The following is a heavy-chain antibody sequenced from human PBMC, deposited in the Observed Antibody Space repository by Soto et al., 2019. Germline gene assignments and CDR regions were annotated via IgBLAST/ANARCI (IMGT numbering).Heavy chain of an antibody. CDR3: AKDATLRGSGNYWTVIIFDY. CDR2: ISGSGGST. D-gene: IGHD3-10*01. V-gene: IGHV3-23*01. Sequence: EVQLLESGGGLVQPGGSLRLSCAASGFTFSSFAMSWVRQAPGKGLEWVSAISGSGGSTLYADSVKGRFTISRDNSKNTLYPQMNSLRAEDTAVYYWAKDATLRGSGNYWTVIIFDYWGQGTLVTVSS. J-gene: IGHJ4*02. CDR1: GFTFSSFA.